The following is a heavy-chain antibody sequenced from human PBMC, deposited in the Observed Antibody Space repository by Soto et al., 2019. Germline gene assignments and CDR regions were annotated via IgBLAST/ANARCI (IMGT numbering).Heavy chain of an antibody. V-gene: IGHV3-23*01. CDR2: IRGSAGRPADA. CDR1: GFTFTTYT. CDR3: AKDLEVLPISRYDFGPDALDI. J-gene: IGHJ3*02. Sequence: GGSLRLSCAASGFTFTTYTMSWVRQAPGKGLEWVSVIRGSAGRPADADWYAESVQGRFIISRDNAKTTLYLQMNSLRAEDTAVYYCAKDLEVLPISRYDFGPDALDIWGQGTMVTVS. D-gene: IGHD5-12*01.